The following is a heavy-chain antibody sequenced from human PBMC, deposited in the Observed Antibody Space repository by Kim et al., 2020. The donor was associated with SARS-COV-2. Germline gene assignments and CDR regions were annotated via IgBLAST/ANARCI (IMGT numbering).Heavy chain of an antibody. V-gene: IGHV5-51*01. J-gene: IGHJ2*01. Sequence: GESLKISCKGSGYSFTSYWIGWVRQMPGKGLEWVGIIYPGDSDTRYSPSFQGQVTITPDKSLSTAYLQWSSLKASDTAMYYCARHLNYLSYWYFDLWGRGTLVTVSS. CDR2: IYPGDSDT. CDR1: GYSFTSYW. CDR3: ARHLNYLSYWYFDL. D-gene: IGHD3-10*01.